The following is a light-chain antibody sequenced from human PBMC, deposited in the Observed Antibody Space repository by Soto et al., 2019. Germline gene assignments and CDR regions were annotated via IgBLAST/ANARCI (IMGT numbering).Light chain of an antibody. CDR2: KAS. Sequence: DIQMTQSPSTLSASVRDRVTITCRASQSISSWLAWYQQKPGKAPKLLIYKASSLESGVPSRFSGSGPGKDFTLTISSLQPDDLAPYHHQQYTSYPLTFGGGTKVEIK. CDR1: QSISSW. J-gene: IGKJ4*01. CDR3: QQYTSYPLT. V-gene: IGKV1-5*03.